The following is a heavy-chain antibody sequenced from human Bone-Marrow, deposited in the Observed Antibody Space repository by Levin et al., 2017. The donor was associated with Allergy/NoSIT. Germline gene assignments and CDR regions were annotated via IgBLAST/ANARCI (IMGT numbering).Heavy chain of an antibody. Sequence: TGGSLRLSCVASGLVFSRYEMNWVRQAPGKGLEWVAHISNSGDPKYYADSVKGRFTISRDNAKNSLSLQMDSLRGEDTAIYYCVRDTRFCDSDGPTCPGARFDPWGQGALVTVSS. D-gene: IGHD2-21*01. CDR2: ISNSGDPK. CDR1: GLVFSRYE. J-gene: IGHJ5*02. CDR3: VRDTRFCDSDGPTCPGARFDP. V-gene: IGHV3-48*03.